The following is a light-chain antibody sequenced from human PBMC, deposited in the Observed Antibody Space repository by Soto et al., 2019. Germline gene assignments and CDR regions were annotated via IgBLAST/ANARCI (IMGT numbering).Light chain of an antibody. CDR3: QLYASSTWT. CDR1: QSVRSGF. Sequence: DIVLTQSPGTLSLSPGERATLSCRASQSVRSGFLAWFQQRPGQAPRLLIFGASDRATGVPDRFSGGGSGTDFTLTISSLEAEDFAVYYCQLYASSTWTFGQGTKV. J-gene: IGKJ1*01. CDR2: GAS. V-gene: IGKV3-20*01.